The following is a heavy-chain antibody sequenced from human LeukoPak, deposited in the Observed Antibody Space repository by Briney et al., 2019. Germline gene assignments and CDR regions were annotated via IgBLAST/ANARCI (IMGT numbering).Heavy chain of an antibody. V-gene: IGHV3-49*04. D-gene: IGHD2-15*01. J-gene: IGHJ4*02. CDR2: IRAKSYGGTT. CDR3: TRGSGRFEF. CDR1: GFPFGDFP. Sequence: GGSLRLSCAASGFPFGDFPMTWVRQAPGKGLEGVGYIRAKSYGGTTEYAASVKGRFDITRDDSKRIAYLQMNRLRTDDTAVYYCTRGSGRFEFWGQGALVTVSS.